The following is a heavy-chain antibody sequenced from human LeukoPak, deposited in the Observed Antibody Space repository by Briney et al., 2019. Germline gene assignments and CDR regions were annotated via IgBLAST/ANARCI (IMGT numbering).Heavy chain of an antibody. CDR2: IYYSGST. CDR1: GGSISSSSYY. Sequence: SEALSLTCTVSGGSISSSSYYWGWIRQPPGKGLEWIGSIYYSGSTYYNPSLKSRVTISVDTSKNQFSLKLNSVTAADTAIYYCARRRDAFDIWGQGTMVTVSS. V-gene: IGHV4-39*07. CDR3: ARRRDAFDI. J-gene: IGHJ3*02.